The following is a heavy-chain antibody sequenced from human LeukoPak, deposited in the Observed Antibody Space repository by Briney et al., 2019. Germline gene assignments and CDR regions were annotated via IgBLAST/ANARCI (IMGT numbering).Heavy chain of an antibody. CDR2: ISAYNGNT. CDR1: GYTSTSYG. D-gene: IGHD5-18*01. J-gene: IGHJ4*02. Sequence: ASVKVSCKASGYTSTSYGISWVRQAPGQGLEWMGWISAYNGNTNYAQKLQGRVTMTTDTSTSTAYMELRSLRSDDTAVYYCARVSGTAMVKTFDYWGQGTLVTVSS. V-gene: IGHV1-18*01. CDR3: ARVSGTAMVKTFDY.